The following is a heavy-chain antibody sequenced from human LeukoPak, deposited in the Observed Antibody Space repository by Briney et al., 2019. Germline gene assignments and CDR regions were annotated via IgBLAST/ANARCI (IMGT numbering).Heavy chain of an antibody. CDR2: VYYSGIT. D-gene: IGHD5-18*01. Sequence: SETLSLTCIVSSGCISSYHWSWIRQPPGRGLEWMGYVYYSGITNYNPSLKSRVTISVDTSKNQFSLKMTSVTAADTAVYYCARHQYSYGPFDIWGQGTMVTVSS. V-gene: IGHV4-59*08. CDR1: SGCISSYH. J-gene: IGHJ3*02. CDR3: ARHQYSYGPFDI.